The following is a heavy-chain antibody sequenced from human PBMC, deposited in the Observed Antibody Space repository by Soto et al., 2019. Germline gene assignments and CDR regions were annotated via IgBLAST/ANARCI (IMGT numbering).Heavy chain of an antibody. CDR1: GGSVSSGSYY. CDR3: AGGERGGWWGIYGMDV. J-gene: IGHJ6*02. D-gene: IGHD6-19*01. V-gene: IGHV4-61*01. Sequence: SETLSLTCTVSGGSVSSGSYYWSWIRQPPGKGLEWIGYIYYSGSTNYNPSLKSRVTISVDTSKNQFSLKLSSVTAADTAVYYCAGGERGGWWGIYGMDVWGQGTRVTSP. CDR2: IYYSGST.